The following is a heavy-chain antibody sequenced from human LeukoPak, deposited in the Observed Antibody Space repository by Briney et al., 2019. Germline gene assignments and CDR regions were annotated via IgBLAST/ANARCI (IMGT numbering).Heavy chain of an antibody. V-gene: IGHV4-61*02. D-gene: IGHD3-22*01. Sequence: PSETLSLTCTVSDGSISSGSYYWSWIRQPAGKGLEWIGRIYTSGSTNYNPSLKSRVTISLDTSKNQFSLKLSSVTAADTAVYYCARSTWLLDKWGQGTLVTVSS. CDR1: DGSISSGSYY. CDR2: IYTSGST. J-gene: IGHJ4*02. CDR3: ARSTWLLDK.